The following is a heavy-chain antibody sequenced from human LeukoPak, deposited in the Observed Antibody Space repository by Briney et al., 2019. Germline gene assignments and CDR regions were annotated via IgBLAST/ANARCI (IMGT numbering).Heavy chain of an antibody. CDR3: ARELAGHYYGSGSSFDY. D-gene: IGHD3-10*01. CDR2: TREDGSEK. CDR1: RFTFSTYK. V-gene: IGHV3-7*01. Sequence: GGTLRLSCIASRFTFSTYKMVCVGEAPGKGLEWVANTREDGSEKYYVDSVKGRFTISRDNAKNSLYLQMNSLRAEDTAVYYCARELAGHYYGSGSSFDYWGQGTLVTVSS. J-gene: IGHJ4*02.